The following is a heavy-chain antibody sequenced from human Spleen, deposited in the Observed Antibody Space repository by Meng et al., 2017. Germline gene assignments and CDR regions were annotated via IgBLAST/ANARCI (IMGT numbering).Heavy chain of an antibody. D-gene: IGHD2-15*01. CDR2: FYTSGST. Sequence: SETLSLTCTVSGGSISTGSYYWSWIRQPAGKGLEWIGRFYTSGSTNYNPSLKSRVTISVDTSKNQFSLKLTSVTAADTAVYYCASTLGYCSGGSCYNDDYWGQGTLVTVSS. V-gene: IGHV4-61*02. CDR3: ASTLGYCSGGSCYNDDY. J-gene: IGHJ4*02. CDR1: GGSISTGSYY.